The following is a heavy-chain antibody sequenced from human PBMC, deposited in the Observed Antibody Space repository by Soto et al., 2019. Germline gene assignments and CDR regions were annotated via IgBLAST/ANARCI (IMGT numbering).Heavy chain of an antibody. Sequence: QVQLQQWGAGLLKPSETLSLTCAVYGGSFSGYYWSWIRQPPGKGLEWIGEINHSGSTNYNPSLKSRVTISVDTSKNQFSLKLSSVTAADTAVYYCARDKGSVEGWFDPWGQGTLVTVSS. D-gene: IGHD2-15*01. CDR3: ARDKGSVEGWFDP. CDR2: INHSGST. V-gene: IGHV4-34*01. J-gene: IGHJ5*02. CDR1: GGSFSGYY.